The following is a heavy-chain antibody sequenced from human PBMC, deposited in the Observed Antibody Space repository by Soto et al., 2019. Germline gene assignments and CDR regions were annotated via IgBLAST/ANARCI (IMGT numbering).Heavy chain of an antibody. Sequence: QVQLVQSGAEVKKPGASVKVSCKASGYTFTGYYMHWVRQAPGQGLEWMGWINPNSGGTNYAQKCQGRVTMPRDTSISTAYRVLVRLRSDDPAVYYWAREQARRRGGYYYGMDVWGQGTTVTVSS. CDR2: INPNSGGT. D-gene: IGHD6-6*01. J-gene: IGHJ6*02. V-gene: IGHV1-2*02. CDR3: AREQARRRGGYYYGMDV. CDR1: GYTFTGYY.